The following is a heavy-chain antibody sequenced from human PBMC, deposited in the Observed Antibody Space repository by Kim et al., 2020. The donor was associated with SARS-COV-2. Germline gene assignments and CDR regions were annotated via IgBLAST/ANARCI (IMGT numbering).Heavy chain of an antibody. CDR2: ISYAENTK. V-gene: IGHV3-30*03. CDR1: GFTFSSYG. D-gene: IGHD2-2*01. J-gene: IGHJ5*02. CDR3: ARDRGCTSTRCSINWFDP. Sequence: GGSLRLSCAASGFTFSSYGMHWVRQAPGKGLEWVAMISYAENTKYYGDSVKGRFTISRDNSKDTVYLQMNSLRGEDTAIYYCARDRGCTSTRCSINWFDPWGQGTLVTVSS.